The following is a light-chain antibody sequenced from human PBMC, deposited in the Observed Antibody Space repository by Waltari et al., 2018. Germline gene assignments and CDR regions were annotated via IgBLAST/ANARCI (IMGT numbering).Light chain of an antibody. CDR3: QQYNNWPPLT. Sequence: EIVMTQTPATLSVSPGERVTLSCRASQSVSSNLAWYQQKPGQAPRLLIYDASTRDTGIPDRFSGSGSGTEFTLTISSLQSEDFAFYYCQQYNNWPPLTFGGGTKVEIK. CDR2: DAS. CDR1: QSVSSN. J-gene: IGKJ4*01. V-gene: IGKV3-15*01.